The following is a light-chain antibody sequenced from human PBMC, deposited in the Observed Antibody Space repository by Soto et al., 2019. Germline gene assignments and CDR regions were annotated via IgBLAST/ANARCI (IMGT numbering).Light chain of an antibody. CDR1: QGISSD. V-gene: IGKV3D-15*01. CDR2: GAS. Sequence: EKVMTQSPATLSVSPGERATLSCRASQGISSDLAWYQQKPGQAPRLLIYGASTRATGIPARFSGSGSGTEFTLTGSSLQAEDFAVYYCQCYSDPAPAVFGPGTKVEIK. CDR3: QCYSDPAPAV. J-gene: IGKJ3*01.